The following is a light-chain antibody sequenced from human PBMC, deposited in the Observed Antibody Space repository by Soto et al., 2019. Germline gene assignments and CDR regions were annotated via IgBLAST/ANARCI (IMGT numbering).Light chain of an antibody. J-gene: IGKJ5*01. CDR2: GTS. CDR3: QQYDSYPIT. CDR1: QGIRNL. V-gene: IGKV1D-16*01. Sequence: DIQMTQSPSSLSASVGDRVTITFRASQGIRNLLAWYQQKPEKAPKSLIYGTSNLESGVPSRFSGSGSGTDYTLTISSLQPEDFATYYCQQYDSYPITFGQGTRLEIK.